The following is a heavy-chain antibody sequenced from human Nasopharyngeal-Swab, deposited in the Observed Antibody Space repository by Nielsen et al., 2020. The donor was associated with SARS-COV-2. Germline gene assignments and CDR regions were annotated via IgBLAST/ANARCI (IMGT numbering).Heavy chain of an antibody. J-gene: IGHJ3*01. CDR3: AREVIEQGISDAFDF. Sequence: WIRQPPGKGLEWVSTISGAGDLIFYADPVWGRFTISRDNSKNTLYLQMDRLRLEDTAVYYCAREVIEQGISDAFDFWGQGTMVTVSS. D-gene: IGHD3-16*02. V-gene: IGHV3-23*01. CDR2: ISGAGDLI.